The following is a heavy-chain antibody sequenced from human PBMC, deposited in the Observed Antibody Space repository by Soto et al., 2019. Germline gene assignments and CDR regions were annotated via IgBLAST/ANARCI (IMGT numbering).Heavy chain of an antibody. CDR3: ARGLYSSSRRPRY. J-gene: IGHJ4*02. D-gene: IGHD6-6*01. CDR2: MNPNSGNT. V-gene: IGHV1-8*01. CDR1: GYTFTSYY. Sequence: ASVKVSCKASGYTFTSYYINWVRQSTVQGLEWMGWMNPNSGNTGYAQKFQGRVTMTRNTSISTAYMELSSLRSEDTAVYYCARGLYSSSRRPRYWGQGTLVTVSS.